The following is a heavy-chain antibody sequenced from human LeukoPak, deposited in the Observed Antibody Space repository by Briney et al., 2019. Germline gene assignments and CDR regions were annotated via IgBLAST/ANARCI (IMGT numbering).Heavy chain of an antibody. V-gene: IGHV3-21*06. CDR1: VCNFGAYT. D-gene: IGHD3-22*01. J-gene: IGHJ4*02. CDR2: IFSRSESI. Sequence: GASLRLSWAASVCNFGAYTINWVRKAPWKGLEWVSSIFSRSESILYADSVKGRFTISRDNAKNLLYMQMDSLRVEDTAVYYCARDFFHSSDSRPFDYWGQGTLVTVSS. CDR3: ARDFFHSSDSRPFDY.